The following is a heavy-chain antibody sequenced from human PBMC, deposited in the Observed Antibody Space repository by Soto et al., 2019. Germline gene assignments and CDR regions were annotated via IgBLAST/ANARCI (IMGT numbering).Heavy chain of an antibody. D-gene: IGHD1-26*01. V-gene: IGHV3-48*04. Sequence: PGGSLRLSCAASGFTFSSYAMHWVRQAPGKGLEWVSYISSSGSTIYYADSVKGRFTISRDNAKNSLYLQMNSLRAEDTAVYYCARELLDFDYWGQGTLVTVSS. J-gene: IGHJ4*02. CDR1: GFTFSSYA. CDR2: ISSSGSTI. CDR3: ARELLDFDY.